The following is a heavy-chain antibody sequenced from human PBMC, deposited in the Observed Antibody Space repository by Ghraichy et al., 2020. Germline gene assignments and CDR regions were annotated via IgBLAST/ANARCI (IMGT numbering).Heavy chain of an antibody. CDR3: AKILAYSSSWYPFDY. J-gene: IGHJ4*02. CDR2: IRYDGSNK. CDR1: GFTFSSYG. D-gene: IGHD6-13*01. Sequence: GGSLRLSCAASGFTFSSYGMHWVRQAPGKGLEWVAFIRYDGSNKYYADSVKGRFTISRDNSKNTLYLQMNSLRAEDTAVYYCAKILAYSSSWYPFDYWGQGTLVTVSS. V-gene: IGHV3-30*02.